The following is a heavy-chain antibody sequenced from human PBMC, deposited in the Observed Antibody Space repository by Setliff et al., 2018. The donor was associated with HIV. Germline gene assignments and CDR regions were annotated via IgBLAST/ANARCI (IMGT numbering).Heavy chain of an antibody. Sequence: SVKVSCKASGGTFSSYGINWVRQAPGQGLEWMGGIIPMFGTANYAQKFQGRVTMTRDTSTSTVYMELRSLRSEDTAVYYCAREAWGSSWYDPYYYYYYMDVWGKGTTVTVSS. V-gene: IGHV1-69*05. CDR3: AREAWGSSWYDPYYYYYYMDV. CDR2: IIPMFGTA. CDR1: GGTFSSYG. D-gene: IGHD6-13*01. J-gene: IGHJ6*03.